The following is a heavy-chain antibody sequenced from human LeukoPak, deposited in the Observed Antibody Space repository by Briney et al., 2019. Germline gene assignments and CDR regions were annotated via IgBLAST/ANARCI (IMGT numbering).Heavy chain of an antibody. V-gene: IGHV3-30*03. CDR2: ISYDGSNK. CDR3: ASIWGTMVRGVMEGGDY. D-gene: IGHD3-10*01. J-gene: IGHJ4*02. CDR1: GFTFSSYG. Sequence: PGGSLRLSCAASGFTFSSYGMHWVRQAPGKGLEWVAVISYDGSNKYYADSVKGRFTISRDNSKNTLYLQMNSLRAEDTAVYYCASIWGTMVRGVMEGGDYWGQGTLVTVSS.